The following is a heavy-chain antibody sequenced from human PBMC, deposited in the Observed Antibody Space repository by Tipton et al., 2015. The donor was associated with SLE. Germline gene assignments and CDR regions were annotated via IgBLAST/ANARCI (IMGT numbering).Heavy chain of an antibody. D-gene: IGHD3-10*01. CDR1: GGSISSYY. V-gene: IGHV4-59*01. CDR3: ARDPLYYGSGSYSPPWCFDL. CDR2: IYYSGST. J-gene: IGHJ2*01. Sequence: TLSLTCTVSGGSISSYYWSWIRQPPGKGLEWIGYIYYSGSTNYNPSLKSRVTISVDTSKNQFSLKLSSVTAADTAVYYCARDPLYYGSGSYSPPWCFDLWGRGTLVTVSS.